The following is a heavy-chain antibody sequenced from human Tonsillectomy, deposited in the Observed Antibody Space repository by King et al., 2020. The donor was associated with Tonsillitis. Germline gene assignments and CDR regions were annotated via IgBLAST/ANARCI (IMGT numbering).Heavy chain of an antibody. CDR1: GFTFSSYA. D-gene: IGHD3-22*01. CDR2: ISSNGGST. Sequence: VQLVESGGGLVQPGGSLRLSCSASGFTFSSYAMHWVRQAPGKGLEYVSAISSNGGSTYYADSVKGRFTISRDNSKNTLYLQMSSLRAEDTAMYYCVKLVYYDSSGYPYWGQGTLVTVSS. J-gene: IGHJ4*02. CDR3: VKLVYYDSSGYPY. V-gene: IGHV3-64D*06.